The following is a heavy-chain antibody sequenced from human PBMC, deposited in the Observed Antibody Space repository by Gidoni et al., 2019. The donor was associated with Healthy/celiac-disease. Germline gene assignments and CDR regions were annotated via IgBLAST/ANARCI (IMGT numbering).Heavy chain of an antibody. CDR3: ARHASGEPETPDAFDI. Sequence: EVQLVQSGAEVKKPGESLKISCKGSGYSFTSYWIGWVRQMPGKGLGWMGIIYPGDSDTRYSPSFQGQVTISADKSISTAYLQWSSLKASDTAMYYCARHASGEPETPDAFDIWGQGTMVTVSS. J-gene: IGHJ3*02. CDR1: GYSFTSYW. CDR2: IYPGDSDT. D-gene: IGHD3-10*01. V-gene: IGHV5-51*01.